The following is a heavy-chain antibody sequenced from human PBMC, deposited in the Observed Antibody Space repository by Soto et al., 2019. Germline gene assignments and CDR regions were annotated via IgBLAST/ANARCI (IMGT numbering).Heavy chain of an antibody. V-gene: IGHV4-38-2*01. D-gene: IGHD3-22*01. CDR2: IYHHGIT. Sequence: PSETLSLTCAVSGYSISSGYYWGWLRQPPGKGLEWIGIIYHHGITYYNPSLKSRVTLSIDMTSDHVSVLLNSVTAADTAVYYCARVGPWVPYYYDSSPYTFENWLEPWGQGTMVTVSS. CDR3: ARVGPWVPYYYDSSPYTFENWLEP. J-gene: IGHJ5*02. CDR1: GYSISSGYY.